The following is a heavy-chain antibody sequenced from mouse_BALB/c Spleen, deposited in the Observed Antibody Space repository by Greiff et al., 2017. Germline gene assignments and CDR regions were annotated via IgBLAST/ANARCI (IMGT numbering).Heavy chain of an antibody. D-gene: IGHD2-10*02. CDR2: IYPGSGST. CDR1: GYTFTSYW. J-gene: IGHJ3*01. Sequence: LQQPGSELVRPGASVKLSCKASGYTFTSYWMHWVKQRPGQGLEWIGNIYPGSGSTNYDEKFKSKATLTVATSSSTAYMQLSSLTSEDSAVYYCTRYGNPSWFAYWGQGTLVTVSA. V-gene: IGHV1S22*01. CDR3: TRYGNPSWFAY.